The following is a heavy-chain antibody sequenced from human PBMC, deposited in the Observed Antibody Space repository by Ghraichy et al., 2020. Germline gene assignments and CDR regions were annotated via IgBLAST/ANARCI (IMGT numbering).Heavy chain of an antibody. Sequence: GGSLRLSCVASGFTFSNYAMVWVRQGPGERLEWVSAITGSGGSTFADSVKGRFTISRDNSKNTLYLQMKSLRVEDTAVYFCAKDREYCSGAGCFIPWYFDLWGRGTLVTVSS. J-gene: IGHJ2*01. V-gene: IGHV3-23*01. CDR3: AKDREYCSGAGCFIPWYFDL. D-gene: IGHD2-15*01. CDR2: ITGSGGST. CDR1: GFTFSNYA.